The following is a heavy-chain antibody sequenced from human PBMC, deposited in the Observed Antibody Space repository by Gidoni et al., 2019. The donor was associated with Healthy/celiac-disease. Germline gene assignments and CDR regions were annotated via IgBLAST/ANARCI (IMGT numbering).Heavy chain of an antibody. V-gene: IGHV3-30-3*01. CDR1: GFTFSSYA. CDR2: ISYDGSNK. Sequence: QVQLVESGGGVVQTGRSLRLSCAASGFTFSSYAMHWVRQAPGKGLEWVAVISYDGSNKYYADSVKGRFTISRDNSKNTLYLQMNSLRAEDTAVYYCARAGELFFFDYWGQGTLVTVSS. CDR3: ARAGELFFFDY. D-gene: IGHD3-16*01. J-gene: IGHJ4*02.